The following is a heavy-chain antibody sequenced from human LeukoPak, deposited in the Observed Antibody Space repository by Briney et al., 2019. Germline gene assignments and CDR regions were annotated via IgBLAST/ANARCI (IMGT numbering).Heavy chain of an antibody. Sequence: SETLSLTCTVSGGSISSSSYYWGWIRQPPGKGLEWIGSIYYSGSTYYNPSLKSRVTISVDTSKNQFSLKLSSVTAADTAVYYCARDQEMIARPRQKKYNYFDYWGQGTLVTVSS. CDR1: GGSISSSSYY. J-gene: IGHJ4*02. CDR3: ARDQEMIARPRQKKYNYFDY. V-gene: IGHV4-39*07. CDR2: IYYSGST. D-gene: IGHD3-22*01.